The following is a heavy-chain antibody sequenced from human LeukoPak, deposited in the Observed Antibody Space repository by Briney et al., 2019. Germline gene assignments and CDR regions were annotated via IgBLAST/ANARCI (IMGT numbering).Heavy chain of an antibody. V-gene: IGHV1-18*01. J-gene: IGHJ6*03. CDR2: VSTYNGHT. CDR1: GDTLPTYG. D-gene: IGHD2-2*01. CDR3: ASPAKGAYYFYYMDV. Sequence: GASVKVSCKASGDTLPTYGITWVRQAPGQGLEWMGWVSTYNGHTNYAQYLQGRVTMTRDTSTNTAYMELRGLRANDTAIYYCASPAKGAYYFYYMDVWGKGTTVTVSS.